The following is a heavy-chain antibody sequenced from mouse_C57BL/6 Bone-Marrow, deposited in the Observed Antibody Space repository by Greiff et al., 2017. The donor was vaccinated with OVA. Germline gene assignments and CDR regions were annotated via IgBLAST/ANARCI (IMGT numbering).Heavy chain of an antibody. J-gene: IGHJ1*03. D-gene: IGHD1-1*01. CDR3: ERENYGSSSGYFEG. CDR1: GYTFTSYW. CDR2: IDPSDSYT. V-gene: IGHV1-69*01. Sequence: VKLQQPGAELVMPGASVKLSCKASGYTFTSYWMHWVKQRPGQGLEWIGVIDPSDSYTNYNQKFKGKSTLTVDKSSSTAYMQLSSLTSEYAAFSYCERENYGSSSGYFEGWGTGTTVTVSS.